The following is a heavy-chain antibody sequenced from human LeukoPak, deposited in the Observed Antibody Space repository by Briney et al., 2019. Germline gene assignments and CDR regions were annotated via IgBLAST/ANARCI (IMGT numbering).Heavy chain of an antibody. J-gene: IGHJ4*02. CDR1: GFTFSSYA. CDR2: ISYDGSNK. CDR3: ARTTVNFDY. V-gene: IGHV3-30*04. D-gene: IGHD4-11*01. Sequence: GGSLRLSCAASGFTFSSYAMHWVRQAPGKGLEWVAVISYDGSNKYYADSVKGRFTISRDNSKNTLYLQMNSLRAGDTAVYYCARTTVNFDYWGQGTLVTVSS.